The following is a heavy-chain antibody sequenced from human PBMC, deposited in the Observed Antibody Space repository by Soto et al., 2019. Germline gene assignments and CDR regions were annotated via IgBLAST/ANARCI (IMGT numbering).Heavy chain of an antibody. V-gene: IGHV3-74*01. CDR3: TRGPRPISTGTGAY. J-gene: IGHJ4*02. D-gene: IGHD3-10*01. CDR1: GFIFKLYW. Sequence: GGSLRLSCAASGFIFKLYWMHWVRQSPGKGLVWISRIYNDGTYSDYADSVRGRFTISRDNVNDTLYLQMNNLRAEDSGLYYCTRGPRPISTGTGAYWGQGTQVTVSS. CDR2: IYNDGTYS.